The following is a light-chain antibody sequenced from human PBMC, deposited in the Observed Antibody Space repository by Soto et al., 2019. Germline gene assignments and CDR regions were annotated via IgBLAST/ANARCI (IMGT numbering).Light chain of an antibody. CDR1: ISDVGGYNY. J-gene: IGLJ1*01. V-gene: IGLV2-8*01. CDR3: SSYAGSSTYV. Sequence: QSALTQPPSASGSPGQSVTISCTGTISDVGGYNYVAWYQQHPGKAPKLMIYEVNKRPSGVPDRFSGSKSGSTASLTVSGLQAEDEADYDCSSYAGSSTYVFGTGTKLTVL. CDR2: EVN.